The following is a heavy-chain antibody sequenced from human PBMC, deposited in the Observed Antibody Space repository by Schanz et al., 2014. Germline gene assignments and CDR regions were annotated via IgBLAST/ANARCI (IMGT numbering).Heavy chain of an antibody. J-gene: IGHJ5*01. CDR1: GYTFTGYY. CDR3: ARDSDVSKYNLFDS. Sequence: QVQLVQSGSEVKKPGASVKVSCKASGYTFTGYYMHWVRQAPGQGLEWMGRINPNNGGTNYAQKFQGRVTMTRDTSISTVYMELTRLTFDDTAIYYCARDSDVSKYNLFDSWGQGTLVTVSS. V-gene: IGHV1-2*06. CDR2: INPNNGGT.